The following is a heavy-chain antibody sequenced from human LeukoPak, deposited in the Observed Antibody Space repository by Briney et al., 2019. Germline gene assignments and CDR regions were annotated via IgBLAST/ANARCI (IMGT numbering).Heavy chain of an antibody. CDR2: IHTSGVI. Sequence: PSETLSPTCSVSNGSITPYYRSWIRQPPGKGLEWIGNIHTSGVINSNPSLKNRLTISIDTSKNQFPLILSSVTAADSAVYFCARGNVNTAGHYGYWFDPWGQGTLVTVSS. CDR3: ARGNVNTAGHYGYWFDP. CDR1: NGSITPYY. D-gene: IGHD3-10*01. V-gene: IGHV4-4*09. J-gene: IGHJ5*02.